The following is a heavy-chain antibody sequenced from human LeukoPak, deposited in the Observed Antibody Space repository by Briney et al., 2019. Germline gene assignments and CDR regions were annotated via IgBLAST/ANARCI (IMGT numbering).Heavy chain of an antibody. J-gene: IGHJ6*03. D-gene: IGHD6-13*01. Sequence: SGGSLRLSCAASGFAFSRYWMSCVRQAPGKRLERVAKIKQDGSEKYYVDSVKGRFTISRDNAKNSLYLQMNSLRAEDTAVYYCARIAAAYYYYYMDVWGKGTTVTVSS. CDR2: IKQDGSEK. V-gene: IGHV3-7*01. CDR3: ARIAAAYYYYYMDV. CDR1: GFAFSRYW.